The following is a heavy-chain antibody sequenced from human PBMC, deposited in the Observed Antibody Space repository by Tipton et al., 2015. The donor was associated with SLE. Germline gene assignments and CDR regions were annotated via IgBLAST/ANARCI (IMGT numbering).Heavy chain of an antibody. J-gene: IGHJ5*02. CDR2: ISSSSSTI. Sequence: SLRLSCAASGFTFSNYGMNWVRQAPGKGLEWVSYISSSSSTIYYADSVKGRFTISRDNAKNTLYLQMNSLRAEDTAVYYCAKEWYSSGWSAAWGQGTLVTVSS. V-gene: IGHV3-48*01. CDR1: GFTFSNYG. CDR3: AKEWYSSGWSAA. D-gene: IGHD6-19*01.